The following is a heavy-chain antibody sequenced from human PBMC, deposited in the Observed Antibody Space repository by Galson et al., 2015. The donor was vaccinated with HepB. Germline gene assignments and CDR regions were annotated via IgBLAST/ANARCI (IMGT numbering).Heavy chain of an antibody. D-gene: IGHD1-7*01. V-gene: IGHV1-18*01. J-gene: IGHJ6*02. CDR1: EFDFNKYG. CDR2: VSGYDGSA. CDR3: ARDSRLELQLNNYYSYGMDV. Sequence: SVKVSCKASEFDFNKYGLSWVRQAPGQGLEWMGWVSGYDGSANYAPKFQGRVTMTTQTSTGTAFMEMRSLRSDDTAVYYCARDSRLELQLNNYYSYGMDVGGQGTAVIVS.